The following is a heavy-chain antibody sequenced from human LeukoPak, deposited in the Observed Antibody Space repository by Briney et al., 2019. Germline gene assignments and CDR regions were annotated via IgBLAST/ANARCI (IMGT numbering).Heavy chain of an antibody. J-gene: IGHJ4*02. CDR2: ISSNGRNT. V-gene: IGHV3-64*01. CDR1: GFTFSSFA. Sequence: PGGSLRLSCAASGFTFSSFALHWVRQAPGKGLEYVSAISSNGRNTYYANSVKGRFTISRDNSKNTLYLQMGSLRAEDMAVYYCAREDYGSGSYPLDYWGQGTLVTASS. D-gene: IGHD3-10*01. CDR3: AREDYGSGSYPLDY.